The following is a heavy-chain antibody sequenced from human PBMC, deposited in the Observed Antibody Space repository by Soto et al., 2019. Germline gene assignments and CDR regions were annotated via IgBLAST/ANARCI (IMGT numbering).Heavy chain of an antibody. D-gene: IGHD2-2*02. CDR3: TTDSYITILRVRFDY. J-gene: IGHJ4*01. CDR2: IKSKNDGGTT. V-gene: IGHV3-15*07. Sequence: GGSLRLSCAASGFTFSNAWINWVRQVPGKGLEWVGRIKSKNDGGTTDFAAPVKGRFAISRDDSKNMVYLQMNSLKTEDTAVYYFTTDSYITILRVRFDYWGHGTLVTVSS. CDR1: GFTFSNAW.